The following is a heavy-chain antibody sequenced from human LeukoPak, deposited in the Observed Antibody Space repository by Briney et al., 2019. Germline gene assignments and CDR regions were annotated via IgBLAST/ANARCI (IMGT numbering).Heavy chain of an antibody. Sequence: GGSLRLSCAASGFTVSSNYMSWVRQAPGKGLEWVSVIYSGGSTYYADFVKGRFTISRDNSKNTLYLQMNSLRAEDTAVYYCARVLFDAPWGVLTAIDAFDIWGQGTMVTVSS. CDR1: GFTVSSNY. CDR2: IYSGGST. CDR3: ARVLFDAPWGVLTAIDAFDI. D-gene: IGHD3-9*01. V-gene: IGHV3-53*01. J-gene: IGHJ3*02.